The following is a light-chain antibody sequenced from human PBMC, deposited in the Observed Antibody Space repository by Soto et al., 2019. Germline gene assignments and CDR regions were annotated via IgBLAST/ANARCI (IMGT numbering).Light chain of an antibody. Sequence: DSVLTQSPDSLAVSLGERATINCKSSQSVLYSSNNKNYLVWYQQKPGQPPKLLIYWASTRESGVPDRFSGSGSGTDFTLTISRLEPEDFAVYYCQQYGSSPITFGQGTRLEI. V-gene: IGKV4-1*01. CDR3: QQYGSSPIT. CDR2: WAS. J-gene: IGKJ5*01. CDR1: QSVLYSSNNKNY.